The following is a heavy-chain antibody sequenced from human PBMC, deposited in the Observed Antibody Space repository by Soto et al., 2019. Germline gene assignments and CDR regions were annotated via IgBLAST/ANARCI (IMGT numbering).Heavy chain of an antibody. CDR2: IYFNGNT. Sequence: PSETLSLTCTVSAASFSKYYWSWIRQPPGKGLEWIGYIYFNGNTNYNPSLKRRVTISIDTSKRQISLNLTSVTAADTAVYYCARVISSRDEYFDYWGQGTVVTVSS. V-gene: IGHV4-59*12. CDR1: AASFSKYY. J-gene: IGHJ4*02. D-gene: IGHD2-2*01. CDR3: ARVISSRDEYFDY.